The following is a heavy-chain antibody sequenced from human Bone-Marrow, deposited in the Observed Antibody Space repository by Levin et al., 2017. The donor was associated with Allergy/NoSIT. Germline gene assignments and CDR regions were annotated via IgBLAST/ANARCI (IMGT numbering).Heavy chain of an antibody. J-gene: IGHJ6*02. V-gene: IGHV3-74*03. CDR1: AFTRLYW. CDR3: APDANYRLDV. CDR2: IDNDGTTT. Sequence: PGGSLRLSCAASAFTRLYWMHWVRQAPGKGLVWVSWIDNDGTTTTYADSVKGRFTMSRDYGGNTVYLQMSNLRAEDTAVYYCAPDANYRLDVWGQGTTVTVSS.